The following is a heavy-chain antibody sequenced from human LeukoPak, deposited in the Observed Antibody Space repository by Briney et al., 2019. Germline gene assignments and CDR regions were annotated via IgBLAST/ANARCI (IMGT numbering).Heavy chain of an antibody. J-gene: IGHJ4*02. V-gene: IGHV3-74*01. Sequence: GGSLRLSCAASGFTFSSYWMHWVRQAPGKGLVWVSRINSDGSSTSYADSVKGRFTISRDNSKNTLYLQMSSLRGEDTAVYYCAKGLQVAEPPDYWGQGILVTVSS. D-gene: IGHD2-15*01. CDR2: INSDGSST. CDR1: GFTFSSYW. CDR3: AKGLQVAEPPDY.